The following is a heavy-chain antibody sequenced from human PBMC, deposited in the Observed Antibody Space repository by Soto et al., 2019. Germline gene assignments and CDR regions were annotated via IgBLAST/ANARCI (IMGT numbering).Heavy chain of an antibody. V-gene: IGHV4-31*03. J-gene: IGHJ4*02. CDR3: ARSDRYCSSPGPLFDY. CDR2: IYYSGST. Sequence: SETLSLTCTVSGGSISSGGYYWSWIRQHPGKGLEWIGYIYYSGSTYYNPSLKSRVTISVDTSKNQFSLKLSSVTAADTAVYYCARSDRYCSSPGPLFDYWGQGTLVTVSS. CDR1: GGSISSGGYY. D-gene: IGHD6-6*01.